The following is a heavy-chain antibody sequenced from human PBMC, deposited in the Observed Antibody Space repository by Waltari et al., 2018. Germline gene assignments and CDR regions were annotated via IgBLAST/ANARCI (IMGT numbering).Heavy chain of an antibody. CDR2: ISGSGGST. CDR3: ARDNCSGGSCYPDY. D-gene: IGHD2-15*01. J-gene: IGHJ4*02. V-gene: IGHV3-23*01. Sequence: EVQLLESGGGLVQPGGSLRLSCAASGFTFSSYAMSWVRQAPGKGLGWVSAISGSGGSTYSADSVKGRFTISRDNSKNTLYLQMNSLRAEDTAVYYCARDNCSGGSCYPDYWGQGTLVTVSS. CDR1: GFTFSSYA.